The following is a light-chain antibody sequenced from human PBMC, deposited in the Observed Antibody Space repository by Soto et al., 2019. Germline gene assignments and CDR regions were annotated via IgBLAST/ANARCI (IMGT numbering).Light chain of an antibody. CDR1: QSINSR. CDR2: KAS. CDR3: QQYNNYWP. Sequence: DIQMTQSPSTLSASVGDRVTITCRASQSINSRLAWYQQKPGKAPNLLIYKASLLESGVPSRFSGSGSGTECTLTISSLQPDDFATYYCQQYNNYWPFGQGTKVAIK. V-gene: IGKV1-5*03. J-gene: IGKJ1*01.